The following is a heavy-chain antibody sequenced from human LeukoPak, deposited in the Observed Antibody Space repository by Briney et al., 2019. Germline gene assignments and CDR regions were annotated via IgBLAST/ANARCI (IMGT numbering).Heavy chain of an antibody. CDR2: TSAYNGNT. CDR1: GYTFTSYG. D-gene: IGHD6-19*01. J-gene: IGHJ5*02. CDR3: AREDSSGWYHWFDP. V-gene: IGHV1-18*01. Sequence: ASVKVSCKASGYTFTSYGISWVRQAPGQGLEWMGWTSAYNGNTNYAQKLQGRVTMTTDTSTSTAYMELSRLRSDDTAVYYCAREDSSGWYHWFDPWGQGTLVTVSS.